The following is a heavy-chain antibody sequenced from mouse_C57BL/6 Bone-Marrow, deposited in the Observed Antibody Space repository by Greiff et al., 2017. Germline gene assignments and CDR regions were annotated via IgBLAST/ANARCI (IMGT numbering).Heavy chain of an antibody. V-gene: IGHV1-64*01. J-gene: IGHJ2*01. CDR2: IHPNTGST. CDR1: GYTFTSYW. D-gene: IGHD1-1*01. CDR3: ANYYGSRGGNY. Sequence: VQLQQPGAELVKPGASVTLSCKASGYTFTSYWMHWVKQRPGQGLEWIGVIHPNTGSTAYNEKFKSKATLTVDKSSSTAYMQLRSLTSEDSAVYYCANYYGSRGGNYWGQGTTRTVSS.